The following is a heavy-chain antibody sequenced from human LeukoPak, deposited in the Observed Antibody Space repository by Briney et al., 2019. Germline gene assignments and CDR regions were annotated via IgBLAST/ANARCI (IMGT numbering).Heavy chain of an antibody. D-gene: IGHD3-16*01. CDR1: GGTFTNSA. CDR2: FVPIFGIT. V-gene: IGHV1-69*13. J-gene: IGHJ2*01. Sequence: ASVKVSCKASGGTFTNSAINWVRQAPGQGLEWMGRFVPIFGITKYSQKLQGRLTITADESTSTAYMELSSLRSDDTAVYFCAKGEAATWHWYFDLWGRGTLVTVSS. CDR3: AKGEAATWHWYFDL.